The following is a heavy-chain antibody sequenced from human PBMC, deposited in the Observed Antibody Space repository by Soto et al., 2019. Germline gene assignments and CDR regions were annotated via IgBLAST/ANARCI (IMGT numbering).Heavy chain of an antibody. CDR2: IYYSGST. V-gene: IGHV4-59*05. J-gene: IGHJ6*02. D-gene: IGHD1-7*01. CDR3: ARSDNRNSLYGVDV. CDR1: GGSISSYY. Sequence: SETLSLTGSVSGGSISSYYWTWIRQPAGKGLEWMGSIYYSGSTYYTPPLKSRVTISVATSKTQFSLKLSSVTAADTAVYYCARSDNRNSLYGVDVWGQGTAVTVSS.